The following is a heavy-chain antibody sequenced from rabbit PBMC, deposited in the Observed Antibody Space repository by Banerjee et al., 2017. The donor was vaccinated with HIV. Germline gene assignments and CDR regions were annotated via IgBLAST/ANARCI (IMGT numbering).Heavy chain of an antibody. J-gene: IGHJ6*01. V-gene: IGHV1S45*01. CDR1: GFDFSSYG. D-gene: IGHD6-1*01. Sequence: QEQLVESGGGLVKPGASLKLSCTASGFDFSSYGISWVRQAPGKGLEWIACIYTSSGSTWYASWAKGRFTISKTSSTTVTLQMTSLTAADTATYFCARVGYTYGDGGDGYSKWGLWGPGTLVTVS. CDR3: ARVGYTYGDGGDGYSKWGL. CDR2: IYTSSGST.